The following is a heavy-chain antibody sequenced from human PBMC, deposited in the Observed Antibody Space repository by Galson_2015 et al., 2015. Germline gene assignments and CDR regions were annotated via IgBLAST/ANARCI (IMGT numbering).Heavy chain of an antibody. J-gene: IGHJ2*01. V-gene: IGHV1-46*01. CDR2: INPSGGST. D-gene: IGHD6-6*01. Sequence: SVKVSCKASGYTFTSYYMHWVRQAPGQGLEWMGIINPSGGSTSYAQKFQGRVALTRDTSTSTFYMELSSLRSEDTAVFYCARGIAVRPHWYFDLWGRGTLVTVSS. CDR1: GYTFTSYY. CDR3: ARGIAVRPHWYFDL.